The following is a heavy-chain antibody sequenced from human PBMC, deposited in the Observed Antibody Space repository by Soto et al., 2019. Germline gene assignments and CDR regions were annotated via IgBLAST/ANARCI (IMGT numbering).Heavy chain of an antibody. Sequence: GGSLRLSCAASGFTFSDYYMSWIRQAPGKGLEWVSYISSSSSYTNYADSVKGRFTISRDNAKNSLYLQMNSLRAEDTAVYYCAREMNYDILTGYYTWFDPWGQGTLVTVSS. CDR1: GFTFSDYY. D-gene: IGHD3-9*01. V-gene: IGHV3-11*05. CDR2: ISSSSSYT. CDR3: AREMNYDILTGYYTWFDP. J-gene: IGHJ5*02.